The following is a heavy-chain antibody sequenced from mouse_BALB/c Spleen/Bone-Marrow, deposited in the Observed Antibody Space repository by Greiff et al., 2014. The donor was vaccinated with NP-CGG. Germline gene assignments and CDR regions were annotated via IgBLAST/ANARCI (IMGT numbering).Heavy chain of an antibody. CDR2: INPGSGGA. V-gene: IGHV1-54*01. Sequence: LQESGAELVRPGTAVNVSCKASGYAFTNYLIEWVKQRPGQGLEWIGVINPGSGGANYNEKFKGKATLTADKSSSTAYMQLSSLTSDDSAVYFCARFGRYYFGYWGQGTTLTISS. J-gene: IGHJ2*01. CDR3: ARFGRYYFGY. CDR1: GYAFTNYL.